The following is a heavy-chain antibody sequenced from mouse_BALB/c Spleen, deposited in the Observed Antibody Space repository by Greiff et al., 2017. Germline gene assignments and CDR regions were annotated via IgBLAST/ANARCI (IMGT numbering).Heavy chain of an antibody. Sequence: VQLQQSGAELVRPGSSVKISCKASGYAFSSYWMNWVQQRPGQGLEWIGQIYPGDGDTNYNGKFKGKATLTADKSSSTAYMQLSSLTSEDSAVYFCAGYYYGSPTWFAYWGQGTLVTVSA. J-gene: IGHJ3*01. CDR2: IYPGDGDT. CDR1: GYAFSSYW. D-gene: IGHD1-1*01. V-gene: IGHV1-80*01. CDR3: AGYYYGSPTWFAY.